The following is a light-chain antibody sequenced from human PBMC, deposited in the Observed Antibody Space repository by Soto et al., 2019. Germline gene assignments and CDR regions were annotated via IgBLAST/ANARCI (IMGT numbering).Light chain of an antibody. J-gene: IGLJ1*01. CDR2: EVN. V-gene: IGLV2-8*01. CDR3: SSSADSNNFYV. CDR1: SSDGGGSNY. Sequence: QSALTQPPSASGSPGQSVTISCTGTSSDGGGSNYVSWYQQHPGKAPKLMIYEVNKRPSGVPDRFSGSKSGNTASLTVSGLQTDDEADYYCSSSADSNNFYVFGTGTKLTVL.